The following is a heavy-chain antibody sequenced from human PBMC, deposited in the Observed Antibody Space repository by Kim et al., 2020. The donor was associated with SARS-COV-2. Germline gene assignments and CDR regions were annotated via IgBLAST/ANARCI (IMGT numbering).Heavy chain of an antibody. CDR2: IIPSLHIS. D-gene: IGHD1-26*01. V-gene: IGHV1-69*04. J-gene: IGHJ4*02. CDR3: AREVTSSIHY. CDR1: GGSFSIYT. Sequence: SVKVSCKASGGSFSIYTMSWVRQAPGQRLEWMGRIIPSLHISNYAQKFQDRLTISADESTNTAYMELSSLRFEDTAMYYCAREVTSSIHYWGQGTLVTVSS.